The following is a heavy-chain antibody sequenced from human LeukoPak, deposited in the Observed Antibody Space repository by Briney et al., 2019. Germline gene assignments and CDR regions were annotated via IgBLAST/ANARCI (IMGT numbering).Heavy chain of an antibody. J-gene: IGHJ4*02. CDR2: IDHSGAT. V-gene: IGHV4-34*01. Sequence: SETLSLTCAVYGGTFSGFYWTWIRQPPGKGLEWIGEIDHSGATNYNPSLKSRVTISVDTSKTQFSLKLRSVTAADTAVYYCARRPLVGGIDSWGQGILVTVSS. CDR1: GGTFSGFY. CDR3: ARRPLVGGIDS. D-gene: IGHD1-26*01.